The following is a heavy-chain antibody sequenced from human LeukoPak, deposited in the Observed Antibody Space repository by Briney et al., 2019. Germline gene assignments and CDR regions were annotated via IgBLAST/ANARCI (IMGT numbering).Heavy chain of an antibody. V-gene: IGHV1-46*01. CDR3: ARDRQYYDILTGYPYFDY. CDR1: GYTFTSYY. D-gene: IGHD3-9*01. J-gene: IGHJ4*02. CDR2: INPSGGST. Sequence: ASVKVSCKASGYTFTSYYMHWVRQAPGQGLEWMGIINPSGGSTSYAQKFQGRVTMTTDTSTSTAYMELRSLRSDDTAVYYCARDRQYYDILTGYPYFDYWGQGTLVTVSS.